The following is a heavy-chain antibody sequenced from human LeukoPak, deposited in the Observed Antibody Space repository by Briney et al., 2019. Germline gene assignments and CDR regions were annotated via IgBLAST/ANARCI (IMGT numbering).Heavy chain of an antibody. CDR2: ISNSGST. CDR1: GGSLSSHS. Sequence: PSETLSLTCTVSGGSLSSHSWSWIRQPPGKELEWIGYISNSGSTTYNPSLKSRVTISPDTSKNQFSLKLSSVTAADTAVFYCARQRYGGGPYYYYYVDVWGKGTTVTVSS. J-gene: IGHJ6*03. CDR3: ARQRYGGGPYYYYYVDV. V-gene: IGHV4-59*08. D-gene: IGHD4-23*01.